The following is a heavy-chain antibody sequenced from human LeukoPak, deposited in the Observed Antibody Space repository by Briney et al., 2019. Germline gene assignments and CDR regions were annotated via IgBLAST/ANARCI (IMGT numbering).Heavy chain of an antibody. V-gene: IGHV3-23*01. CDR1: GFTFSSYG. CDR3: AKADSNSDFWSGYPFDY. J-gene: IGHJ4*02. CDR2: ISGSGGST. Sequence: GGSLRLSCAASGFTFSSYGMSWVRQAPGKGLEWVSAISGSGGSTYYADSVKGRFTISRDNSKNTLYLQMNSLRAEDTAVYYCAKADSNSDFWSGYPFDYWGQGTLVTVSS. D-gene: IGHD3-3*01.